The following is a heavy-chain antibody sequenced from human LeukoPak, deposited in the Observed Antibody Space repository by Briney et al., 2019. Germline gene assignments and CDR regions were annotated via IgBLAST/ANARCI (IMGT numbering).Heavy chain of an antibody. CDR3: ARLPGLRFLGQYYYYMDV. Sequence: SETLSLTCTVSGGSISSYYWSWIRQPPGKGLEWIGYIYYSGSTNYNPSLKSRVTISVDTSKNQFSLKLSSVTAADTAVYYCARLPGLRFLGQYYYYMDVWGKGTTVTVSS. J-gene: IGHJ6*03. V-gene: IGHV4-59*08. CDR1: GGSISSYY. D-gene: IGHD3-3*01. CDR2: IYYSGST.